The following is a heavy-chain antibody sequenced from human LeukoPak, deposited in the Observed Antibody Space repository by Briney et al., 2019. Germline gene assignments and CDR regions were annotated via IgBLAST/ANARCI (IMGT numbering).Heavy chain of an antibody. CDR2: IYPDDSDT. CDR3: ARQGVAVAGTLWLDP. CDR1: GYTFENHW. D-gene: IGHD6-19*01. Sequence: GASLKISCRGSGYTFENHWIAWVRQVPGQGLEWMGIIYPDDSDTTYSPSFEGQVTISVDKSINTAYLQWNSLEASDTAIYYCARQGVAVAGTLWLDPWGQGTLVIVSS. V-gene: IGHV5-51*01. J-gene: IGHJ5*02.